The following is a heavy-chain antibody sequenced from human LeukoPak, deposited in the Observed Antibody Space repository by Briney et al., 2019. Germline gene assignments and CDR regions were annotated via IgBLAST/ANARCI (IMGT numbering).Heavy chain of an antibody. CDR3: ARADGYSSSFQDY. V-gene: IGHV3-33*08. CDR2: IWYDGSNK. Sequence: PGRSLRLSCAASGFTFSSYGMHWVRQAPGKGLEWVAVIWYDGSNKYYADSVKGRFTISRDNSKNTLYLQMNSLRAEDTAVYYCARADGYSSSFQDYWGQGTLVTVSS. D-gene: IGHD6-13*01. CDR1: GFTFSSYG. J-gene: IGHJ4*02.